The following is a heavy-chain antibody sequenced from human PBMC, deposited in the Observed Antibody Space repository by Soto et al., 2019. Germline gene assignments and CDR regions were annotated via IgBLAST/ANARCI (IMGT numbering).Heavy chain of an antibody. J-gene: IGHJ4*02. V-gene: IGHV4-4*07. D-gene: IGHD3-16*01. CDR1: GASITNFY. Sequence: PSETLSLTCPVSGASITNFYWSWVRQSATKGLEWIGRIYSRGSTDYNPSLKSRVTMSIDTSKNQFSLTLTSVTAADTAVYFCAKGGAYHFDSWGQGILVTVSS. CDR2: IYSRGST. CDR3: AKGGAYHFDS.